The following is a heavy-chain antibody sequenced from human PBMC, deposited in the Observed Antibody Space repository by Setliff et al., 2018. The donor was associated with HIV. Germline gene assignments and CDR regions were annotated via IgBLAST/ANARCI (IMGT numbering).Heavy chain of an antibody. J-gene: IGHJ4*02. CDR2: IYTSGST. Sequence: NPSETLSLTCTVSGGSISSYYWSWIRQPAGKGLEWIGRIYTSGSTNYNPSLKTRVTISIDTSKKQVSLKLSSVTAADTAVYYCEVAGQWGQGTLVTVS. D-gene: IGHD6-19*01. V-gene: IGHV4-4*07. CDR1: GGSISSYY. CDR3: EVAGQ.